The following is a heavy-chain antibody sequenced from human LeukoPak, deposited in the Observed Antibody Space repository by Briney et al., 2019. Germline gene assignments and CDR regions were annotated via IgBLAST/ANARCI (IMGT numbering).Heavy chain of an antibody. V-gene: IGHV1-69*04. CDR1: GGTFSTYA. CDR3: ARSEVVVVSYGMDV. J-gene: IGHJ6*02. Sequence: ASVKVSCKASGGTFSTYAITWVRQAPGQGLEWMGRIIPILGIANYAQKFQGRVTITADKSTSTTYMELSSLRSEDTAVYYCARSEVVVVSYGMDVWGQGTTVTVSS. CDR2: IIPILGIA. D-gene: IGHD2-15*01.